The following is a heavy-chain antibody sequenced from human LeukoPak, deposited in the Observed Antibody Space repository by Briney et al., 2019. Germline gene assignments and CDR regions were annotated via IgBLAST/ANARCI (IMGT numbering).Heavy chain of an antibody. D-gene: IGHD6-13*01. CDR2: IIPILGIA. Sequence: GASVKVSCKASGGTSSSYAISWVRQAPGQGLEWMGRIIPILGIANYAQKFQGRVTITADKSTSTAYMELSSLRSEDTAVYYCARDAPSPVIGAAALDYWGQGTLVTVSS. CDR3: ARDAPSPVIGAAALDY. V-gene: IGHV1-69*04. J-gene: IGHJ4*02. CDR1: GGTSSSYA.